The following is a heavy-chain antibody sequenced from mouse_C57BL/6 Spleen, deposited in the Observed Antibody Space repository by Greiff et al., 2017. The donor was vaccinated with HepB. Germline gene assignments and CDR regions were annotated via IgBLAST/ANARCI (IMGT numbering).Heavy chain of an antibody. CDR2: IWGVGST. CDR1: GFSLTSYG. V-gene: IGHV2-6*01. J-gene: IGHJ4*01. CDR3: ASLYDYDPFYYAMDY. Sequence: VQLVESGPGLVAPSQRLSITCTVSGFSLTSYGVDWVRQSPGKGLEWLGVIWGVGSTNYNSALKSRLSISKDNSKSQVFLKMNSLQTDDTAMYYCASLYDYDPFYYAMDYWGQGTSVTVSS. D-gene: IGHD2-4*01.